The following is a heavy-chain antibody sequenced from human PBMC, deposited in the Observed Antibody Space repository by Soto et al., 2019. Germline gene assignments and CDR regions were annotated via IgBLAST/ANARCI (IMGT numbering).Heavy chain of an antibody. V-gene: IGHV4-59*01. CDR1: GVSINSYY. J-gene: IGHJ3*01. CDR2: IYYSGTT. D-gene: IGHD1-26*01. CDR3: ARAGGRYAITAYDV. Sequence: QVQLQESGPGLVKPSETLSLICARSGVSINSYYWSWIRQPPGKALEWIGYIYYSGTTNYNPSLKSRVTISVDTSKNQFSLRLSSVTAADTAVYYCARAGGRYAITAYDVWGPGTLVTVSS.